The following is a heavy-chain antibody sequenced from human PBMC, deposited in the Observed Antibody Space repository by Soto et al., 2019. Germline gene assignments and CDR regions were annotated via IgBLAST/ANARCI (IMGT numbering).Heavy chain of an antibody. V-gene: IGHV4-39*01. D-gene: IGHD2-15*01. CDR2: IYYSGST. CDR3: ARHTPAISISDH. J-gene: IGHJ4*02. CDR1: GGPLTSSSSS. Sequence: QLQLQEPAPGLLKLPEPLSPTCTASGGPLTSSSSSWAWFGRPPGKGLEWIGSIYYSGSTYYNPSLKSRVTISVDTSKNQFSLKLSSVTAADTAVYYCARHTPAISISDHWGQGTLVTVSS.